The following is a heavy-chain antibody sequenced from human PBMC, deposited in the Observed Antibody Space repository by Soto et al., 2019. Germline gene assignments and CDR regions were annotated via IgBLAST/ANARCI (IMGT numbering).Heavy chain of an antibody. D-gene: IGHD4-17*01. CDR3: DRGATVTQFDY. CDR1: GVSVSSGRFY. Sequence: XETLSLPFTVSGVSVSSGRFYWAWIRQPPGKGLEWIGFGSYSGTTNYKPSLKSRVTISVDTSRSQISLKVSSLTAADTAVYYCDRGATVTQFDYWGRGTLVTVSS. CDR2: GSYSGTT. V-gene: IGHV4-61*01. J-gene: IGHJ4*02.